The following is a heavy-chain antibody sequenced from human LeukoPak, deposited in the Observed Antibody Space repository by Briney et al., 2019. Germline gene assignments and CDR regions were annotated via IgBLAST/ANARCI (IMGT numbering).Heavy chain of an antibody. J-gene: IGHJ4*02. CDR2: IDNGGGTV. Sequence: PGGSLRLSCAASGLPFSSYSFNWVRQAPGRGLEWISLIDNGGGTVYYADSVKGRFTMSRDNAMNSLYLQMNSLRDEDTAVYYCARDFWYRLGYWGQGTLVTVSS. CDR1: GLPFSSYS. CDR3: ARDFWYRLGY. D-gene: IGHD3-3*01. V-gene: IGHV3-48*02.